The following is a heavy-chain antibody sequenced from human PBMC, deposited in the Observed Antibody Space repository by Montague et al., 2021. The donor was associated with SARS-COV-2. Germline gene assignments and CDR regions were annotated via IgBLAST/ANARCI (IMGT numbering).Heavy chain of an antibody. D-gene: IGHD3-3*01. CDR1: GGSIRGYY. CDR3: ARFWGGYVDN. CDR2: IYYTGET. V-gene: IGHV4-59*01. Sequence: SETLSLTCSFSGGSIRGYYWSWIRLPPGKALEWLGYIYYTGETTHNPSLKSRVTISVDTSRSQFSLRLTSVTAADTAVYFCARFWGGYVDNWGQGTLVTVSS. J-gene: IGHJ4*02.